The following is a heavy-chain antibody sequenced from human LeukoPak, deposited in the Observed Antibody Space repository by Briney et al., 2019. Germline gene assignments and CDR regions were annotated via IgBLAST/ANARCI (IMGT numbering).Heavy chain of an antibody. V-gene: IGHV4-59*04. CDR1: GGSISSYY. D-gene: IGHD6-13*01. Sequence: SETLSLTCTVSGGSISSYYWTWIRQPPGKGLEWIGYIYYSGSTYYNPSLKSRVTISVDTSKNQFSLMLTSVTASDTAVYFCGGAATGTVGWFDPWGQGTLVTVSS. CDR2: IYYSGST. CDR3: GGAATGTVGWFDP. J-gene: IGHJ5*02.